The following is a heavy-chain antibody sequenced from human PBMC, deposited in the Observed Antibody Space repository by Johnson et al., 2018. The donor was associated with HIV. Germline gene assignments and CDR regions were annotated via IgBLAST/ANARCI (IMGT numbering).Heavy chain of an antibody. Sequence: MQLVESGGGLVKPGGSLRLSCAASGFTFSNAWMTWVRQAPGKGLEWVGRIKSKTDGGTTEYAAPVKGRFTLSRDDSKNTLFLQMNSLKTEDTALYYCTAHYRNAFDIWGQGTMVTVSS. J-gene: IGHJ3*02. CDR2: IKSKTDGGTT. CDR3: TAHYRNAFDI. CDR1: GFTFSNAW. V-gene: IGHV3-15*01. D-gene: IGHD1-26*01.